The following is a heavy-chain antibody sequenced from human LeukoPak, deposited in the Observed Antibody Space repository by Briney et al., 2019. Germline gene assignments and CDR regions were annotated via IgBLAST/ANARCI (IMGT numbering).Heavy chain of an antibody. D-gene: IGHD3-10*01. Sequence: GGSLRLSCAASGFTFSSYWMHWVRQAPGKGLVWVSVINNDGSGTNYADSVKGRSTISRDNAKNTLNLQMTSLGAEDTAVYYCVRGGFGHAMDVWGQGTTVTVSS. V-gene: IGHV3-74*01. CDR1: GFTFSSYW. J-gene: IGHJ6*02. CDR2: INNDGSGT. CDR3: VRGGFGHAMDV.